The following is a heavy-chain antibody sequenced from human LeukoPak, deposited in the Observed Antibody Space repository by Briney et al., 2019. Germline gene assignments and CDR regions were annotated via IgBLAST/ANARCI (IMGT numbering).Heavy chain of an antibody. J-gene: IGHJ5*02. CDR1: GYSISSGYY. CDR3: AIPHGSGSYYSWFDP. D-gene: IGHD3-10*01. CDR2: IYYSGST. Sequence: SETLSLTCTVSGYSISSGYYWGWIRQPPGKGLEWIGSIYYSGSTYYNPSLKSRVTISVDTSKNQFSLKLSSVTAADTAVYYCAIPHGSGSYYSWFDPWGQGTLVTVSS. V-gene: IGHV4-38-2*02.